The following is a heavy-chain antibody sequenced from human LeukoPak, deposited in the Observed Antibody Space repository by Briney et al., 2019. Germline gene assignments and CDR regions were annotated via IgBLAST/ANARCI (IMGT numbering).Heavy chain of an antibody. CDR1: GFTFSSYA. Sequence: PGGSLRLSCAASGFTFSSYAMSWVRQPPGKGLEWIGSVSYSGSPYYNPSLTSRATISVDTSRNQVSLKLTSVTAADTAVYYCARGPSGLRSPFNTWGQGTTVTVSS. V-gene: IGHV4-39*07. J-gene: IGHJ3*02. D-gene: IGHD5-12*01. CDR2: VSYSGSP. CDR3: ARGPSGLRSPFNT.